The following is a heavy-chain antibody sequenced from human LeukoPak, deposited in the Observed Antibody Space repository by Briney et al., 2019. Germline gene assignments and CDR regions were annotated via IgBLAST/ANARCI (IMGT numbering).Heavy chain of an antibody. D-gene: IGHD3-10*01. CDR3: ARVRSGAYFDY. CDR2: TTSSGSTI. V-gene: IGHV3-48*03. CDR1: GFTFSSYE. Sequence: GGSLRLSCAASGFTFSSYEMNWVRQAPGKGLERVSYTTSSGSTIYYAGSVKGRFTISRDNAKNSLYLQMNSLRAEDTAVYYCARVRSGAYFDYWGQGTLVTVSS. J-gene: IGHJ4*02.